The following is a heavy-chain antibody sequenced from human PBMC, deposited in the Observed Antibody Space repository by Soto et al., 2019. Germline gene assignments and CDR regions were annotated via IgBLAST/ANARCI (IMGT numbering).Heavy chain of an antibody. CDR2: INDSGST. CDR3: ARGRTVSTYSRYWDSGWYFDL. CDR1: GGSFSGYY. Sequence: QAQLQQWGAGLLKPSETLSLTCAVYGGSFSGYYWSWIRQPPGKGLEWIGEINDSGSTNYKPCLTSRATISVETSKTQFSLKLSSVNAADMAVYYCARGRTVSTYSRYWDSGWYFDLWGRGTLVTVS. V-gene: IGHV4-34*01. D-gene: IGHD6-13*01. J-gene: IGHJ2*01.